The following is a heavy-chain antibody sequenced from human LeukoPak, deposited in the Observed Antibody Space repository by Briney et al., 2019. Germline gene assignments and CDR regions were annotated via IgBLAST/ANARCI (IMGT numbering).Heavy chain of an antibody. D-gene: IGHD2-8*02. V-gene: IGHV4-34*01. CDR2: INHSGST. Sequence: SETLSLTCGVIGGSFRGYYWSWIRQSPGKGLEWIGEINHSGSTNYSPSLKSQVTISVDTSKNQFSLKLFSPTAADTAVYFCARSRLWPTGTFDVWDQGAMVTVSS. CDR1: GGSFRGYY. CDR3: ARSRLWPTGTFDV. J-gene: IGHJ3*01.